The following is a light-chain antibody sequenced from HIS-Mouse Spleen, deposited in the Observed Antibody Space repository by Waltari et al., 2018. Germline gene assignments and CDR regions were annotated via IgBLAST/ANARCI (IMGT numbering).Light chain of an antibody. J-gene: IGLJ2*01. CDR2: EDR. CDR1: ALPKKY. V-gene: IGLV3-10*01. Sequence: SYELTQPPSVSVSPGQTARITCSGDALPKKYAYWYQQKSGQAHVLVIHEDRKRPSGIPERFSGSSSGTMATLTISGAQVEDEADYYCYSTDSSGNHRVFGGGTKLTVL. CDR3: YSTDSSGNHRV.